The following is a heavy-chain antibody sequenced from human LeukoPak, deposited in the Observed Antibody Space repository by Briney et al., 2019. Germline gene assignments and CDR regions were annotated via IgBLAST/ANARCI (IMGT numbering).Heavy chain of an antibody. CDR2: IIPIFGTA. V-gene: IGHV1-69*13. J-gene: IGHJ6*02. D-gene: IGHD3-10*01. CDR1: GGTFSIYA. CDR3: AKTHSYYYGSGSDYYYYGMDG. Sequence: ASVKVSCTASGGTFSIYAISWVRQAPGQGLEWMGGIIPIFGTANYAQKFQGRVTITADESTSTAYMELSSLRSEDTAVYYCAKTHSYYYGSGSDYYYYGMDGWGQGTTVTVSS.